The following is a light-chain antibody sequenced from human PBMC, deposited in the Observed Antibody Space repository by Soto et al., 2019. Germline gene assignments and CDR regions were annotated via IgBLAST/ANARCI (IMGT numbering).Light chain of an antibody. V-gene: IGLV2-8*01. CDR3: SSFTGFSTV. J-gene: IGLJ1*01. Sequence: QSALTQPPSAPGSPGQSVTISCTGTSSDIGASNFVSWYQQHPGKAPKLVIYEVTKRPSGVPDRFSGSKFGNTASLTVSGLQTEDEADYYCSSFTGFSTVFGSGIKVTVL. CDR1: SSDIGASNF. CDR2: EVT.